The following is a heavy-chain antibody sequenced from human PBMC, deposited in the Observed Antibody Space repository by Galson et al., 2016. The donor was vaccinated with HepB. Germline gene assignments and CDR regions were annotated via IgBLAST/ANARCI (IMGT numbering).Heavy chain of an antibody. Sequence: SETLSLTCTVSGGSISRSGYYWGWIRQPPGKGLEWIGSLYYSGSTYYNPSLKSRVTISVDTSKNQFSLKLTSVTAADTAVYYCARDEGLDPWFDPWGLGTLVTVSS. D-gene: IGHD5-12*01. CDR3: ARDEGLDPWFDP. CDR1: GGSISRSGYY. J-gene: IGHJ5*02. V-gene: IGHV4-39*07. CDR2: LYYSGST.